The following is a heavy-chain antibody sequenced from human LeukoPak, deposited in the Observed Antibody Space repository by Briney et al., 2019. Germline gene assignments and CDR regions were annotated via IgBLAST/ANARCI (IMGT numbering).Heavy chain of an antibody. V-gene: IGHV4-59*01. CDR1: GGSISRYY. Sequence: SETLSLTCTVSGGSISRYYWSWIRQPPGKGLEWIGYIYYSGSTNYNPSLKSRVTISVDTSKHQFPLKLSSVTAPDTAVYSGARIIGVVTGEFAAWGQGTLVTVS. CDR3: ARIIGVVTGEFAA. D-gene: IGHD2-21*02. J-gene: IGHJ5*02. CDR2: IYYSGST.